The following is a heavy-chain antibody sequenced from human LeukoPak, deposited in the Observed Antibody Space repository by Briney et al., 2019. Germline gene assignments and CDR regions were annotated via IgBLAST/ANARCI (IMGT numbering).Heavy chain of an antibody. CDR3: ARSSSRPYYFDY. V-gene: IGHV4-59*01. Sequence: PSETLPLTCTVSGDSISSYYWSWIRQPPGKGLEWIGYIYYSGSTNNNPSLKSRVTISVDTSKNQFSLKLSSVTAADTAVYYCARSSSRPYYFDYWGQGTLVTVSS. D-gene: IGHD6-13*01. J-gene: IGHJ4*02. CDR2: IYYSGST. CDR1: GDSISSYY.